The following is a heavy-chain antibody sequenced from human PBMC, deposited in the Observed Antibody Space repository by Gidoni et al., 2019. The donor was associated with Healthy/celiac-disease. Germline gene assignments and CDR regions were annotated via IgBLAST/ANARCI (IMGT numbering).Heavy chain of an antibody. J-gene: IGHJ6*02. D-gene: IGHD1-1*01. Sequence: EVQLLESGGGLVQPGGSLRLSCAASGFPFSSHAISWGRQAPGKGLEWVSAISGSGGSTYYADSVKGRFTISRDNSKNTLYLQMNSLRAEDTAVYYCAKDGGSYNWNDGGYYYYYGMDVWGQGTTVTVSS. CDR2: ISGSGGST. V-gene: IGHV3-23*01. CDR3: AKDGGSYNWNDGGYYYYYGMDV. CDR1: GFPFSSHA.